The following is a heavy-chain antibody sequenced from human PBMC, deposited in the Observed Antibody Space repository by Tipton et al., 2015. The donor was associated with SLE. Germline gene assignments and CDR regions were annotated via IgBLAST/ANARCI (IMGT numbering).Heavy chain of an antibody. CDR1: SGSVSSGAYY. CDR3: ARFDYSNWDDY. V-gene: IGHV4-31*03. CDR2: VFSSGTT. Sequence: LRLSCTVSSGSVSSGAYYWSWIRQHPGKGLEWIGYVFSSGTTYYNPSLKGRLSLSLDTSQNQLSLKLSSVTSADTAVYYCARFDYSNWDDYWGQGTLVTVSS. D-gene: IGHD4-11*01. J-gene: IGHJ4*02.